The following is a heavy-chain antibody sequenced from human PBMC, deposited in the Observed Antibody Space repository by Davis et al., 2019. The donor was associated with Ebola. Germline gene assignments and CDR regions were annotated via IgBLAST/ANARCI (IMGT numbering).Heavy chain of an antibody. V-gene: IGHV4-4*02. J-gene: IGHJ5*02. CDR2: IYHSGST. CDR1: GGSISSSNW. Sequence: SETLSLTCAVSGGSISSSNWWRWVRQPPGKGLEWIGEIYHSGSTNYNPSLKSRVTISVDKSKNQFSLKLSSVTAADTAVYYCARRRIWFRELLYLRAFDPWGQGTLVTVSS. D-gene: IGHD3-10*01. CDR3: ARRRIWFRELLYLRAFDP.